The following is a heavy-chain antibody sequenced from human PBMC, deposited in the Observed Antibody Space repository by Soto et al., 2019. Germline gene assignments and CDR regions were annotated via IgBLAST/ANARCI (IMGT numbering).Heavy chain of an antibody. V-gene: IGHV5-51*01. CDR2: IYPGDSDT. D-gene: IGHD3-10*01. CDR1: GYKVSTWHNFTSYW. J-gene: IGHJ3*02. Sequence: GESLKISCMGSGYKVSTWHNFTSYWIAWVRQMPGEGLEWVGIIYPGDSDTRYSPSFQGQVTISADKSINSVYLQWSSLKATDTAMYYCARQSTSDYHACFDIWGQGTMVTVSS. CDR3: ARQSTSDYHACFDI.